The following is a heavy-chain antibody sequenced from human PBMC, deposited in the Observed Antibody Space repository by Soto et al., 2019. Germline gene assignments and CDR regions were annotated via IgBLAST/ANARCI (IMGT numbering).Heavy chain of an antibody. D-gene: IGHD3-10*01. CDR1: GFTFSSYG. J-gene: IGHJ6*02. V-gene: IGHV3-30*18. Sequence: QVQLVESGGGVVQPGRSLRLSCAASGFTFSSYGMHWVRQAPGKGLEWVAVISYDGSNKYYADSVKGRFTISRDNSKNTLYLQMNSLRAEDTAVYYCAKDREGLWFGELLSYYGMDVWGQGTTVTVSS. CDR2: ISYDGSNK. CDR3: AKDREGLWFGELLSYYGMDV.